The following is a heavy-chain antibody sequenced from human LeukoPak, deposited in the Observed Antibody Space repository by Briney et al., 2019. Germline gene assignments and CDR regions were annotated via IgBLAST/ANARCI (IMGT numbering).Heavy chain of an antibody. CDR1: GFTFSSYG. J-gene: IGHJ4*02. Sequence: GGSLRLSCAASGFTFSSYGMHWVRQAPGKGLEWVAFIRYDGSNKYYADSVKGRFTISRDNSKNTLYLQMNSLRAEDTAVYYCAKDPSVVGATHFDYWGQGTLVTVSS. D-gene: IGHD1-26*01. CDR3: AKDPSVVGATHFDY. CDR2: IRYDGSNK. V-gene: IGHV3-30*02.